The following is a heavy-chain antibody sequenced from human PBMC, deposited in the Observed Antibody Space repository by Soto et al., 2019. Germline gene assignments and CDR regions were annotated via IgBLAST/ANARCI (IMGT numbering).Heavy chain of an antibody. J-gene: IGHJ4*02. CDR1: GYSFSNNG. Sequence: QVQLVQSGAEVKKPGASVKVSCQASGYSFSNNGISWVRQAPGQGFEWMGWINGDNGNTNYAQKFQGRVTMTPDTSTSKAYMELRSLRSDDTAVYYCARDLGYGDDGTDFWGQGTLVTVSS. V-gene: IGHV1-18*04. D-gene: IGHD4-17*01. CDR3: ARDLGYGDDGTDF. CDR2: INGDNGNT.